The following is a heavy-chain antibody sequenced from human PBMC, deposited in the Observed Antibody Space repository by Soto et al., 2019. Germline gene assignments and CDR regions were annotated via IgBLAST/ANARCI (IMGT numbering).Heavy chain of an antibody. D-gene: IGHD3-10*01. J-gene: IGHJ4*02. CDR3: ARGDFLWFGELLR. Sequence: QVQLVQSGAEVKKPGASVKVSCKASGYTFTSYEINWVRQATGQGLEWMGWMNPNSGDTGYAQKCQGSVTMTRNTSISTAYMELSSLRSEDTAVYYCARGDFLWFGELLRWGQGTLVTVSS. CDR1: GYTFTSYE. CDR2: MNPNSGDT. V-gene: IGHV1-8*01.